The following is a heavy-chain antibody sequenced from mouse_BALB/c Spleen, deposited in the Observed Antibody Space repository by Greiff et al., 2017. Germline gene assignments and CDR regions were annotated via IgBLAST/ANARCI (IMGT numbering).Heavy chain of an antibody. V-gene: IGHV1-9*01. CDR1: GYTFSSYW. Sequence: QVQLKQSGAELMKPGASVKISCKATGYTFSSYWIEWVKQRPGHGLEWIGEILPGSGSTNYNEKLKGKATFTADTSSNTAYMQLRSLTSEDSAVYYCARGGLGPLFAYWGQGTLVTVSA. D-gene: IGHD4-1*01. CDR3: ARGGLGPLFAY. J-gene: IGHJ3*01. CDR2: ILPGSGST.